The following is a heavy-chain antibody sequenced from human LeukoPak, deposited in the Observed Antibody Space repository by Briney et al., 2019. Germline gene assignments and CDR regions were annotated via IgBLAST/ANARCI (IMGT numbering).Heavy chain of an antibody. J-gene: IGHJ5*02. CDR3: ARDRIVATTMFDP. Sequence: GGSLRLSCAASGFTFNNYAMNWVRQAPGKGLEWVSAISPSGGGTYYATSVKGRLTISRDNAKNSLYLQMNSLRAEDTAVYYCARDRIVATTMFDPWGQGTLVTVSS. D-gene: IGHD5-12*01. CDR2: ISPSGGGT. V-gene: IGHV3-23*01. CDR1: GFTFNNYA.